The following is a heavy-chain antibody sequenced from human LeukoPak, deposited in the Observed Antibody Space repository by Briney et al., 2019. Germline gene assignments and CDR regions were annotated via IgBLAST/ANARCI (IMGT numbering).Heavy chain of an antibody. J-gene: IGHJ4*02. D-gene: IGHD4-17*01. Sequence: GGSLRLSCAASGFSFSGYAMHWVRQAPGKGLEWVSAIWYDGSNKFYADSVKGRFTISRDSSKNTLFLQMNGLRAEDTAVYYCAKSGPDFGDLPSEYYFDFWGQGTLVTVSS. CDR3: AKSGPDFGDLPSEYYFDF. CDR1: GFSFSGYA. CDR2: IWYDGSNK. V-gene: IGHV3-33*06.